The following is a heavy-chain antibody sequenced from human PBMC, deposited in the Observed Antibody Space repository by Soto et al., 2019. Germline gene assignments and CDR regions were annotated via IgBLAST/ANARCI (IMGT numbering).Heavy chain of an antibody. V-gene: IGHV3-74*01. J-gene: IGHJ4*02. CDR2: ISDDAIST. CDR3: AREVPISAVNYIDY. D-gene: IGHD2-2*01. CDR1: GFRFSDYW. Sequence: GGSLRLSCSVSGFRFSDYWMHWVRQAPGKGLVWVARISDDAISTSYAPFVKGRFTISRDNIKNMLYLQLNSLTADDAAFYYCAREVPISAVNYIDYWGQGALVTGS.